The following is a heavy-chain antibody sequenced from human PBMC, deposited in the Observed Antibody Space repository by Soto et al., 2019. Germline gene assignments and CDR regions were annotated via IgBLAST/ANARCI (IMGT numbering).Heavy chain of an antibody. Sequence: SETLSLTCVVSNFSISSGYYWGWIRQSPGKGLEWIASIYRSGTTSYNPSLKSRVTISVDPSKNQFSLMLTAVTAVDTAVYYCARTHSGSYYSVFNYWGRGSLVTVSS. J-gene: IGHJ4*02. V-gene: IGHV4-38-2*01. CDR3: ARTHSGSYYSVFNY. CDR1: NFSISSGYY. CDR2: IYRSGTT. D-gene: IGHD1-26*01.